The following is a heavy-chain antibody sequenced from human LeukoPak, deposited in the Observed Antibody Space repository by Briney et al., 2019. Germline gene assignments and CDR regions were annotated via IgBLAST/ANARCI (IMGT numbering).Heavy chain of an antibody. Sequence: GGSLRLSCAASGFTFSDYDMSWIRQAPGKGLEWVSYISSSGSTIYYADSVKGRFTISRDNAKNSLYLQMNSLRAEDTAVYYCARFGGRSGWSVRHYYYYGMDVWGQGTTVTVSS. V-gene: IGHV3-11*01. CDR3: ARFGGRSGWSVRHYYYYGMDV. CDR2: ISSSGSTI. J-gene: IGHJ6*02. D-gene: IGHD6-19*01. CDR1: GFTFSDYD.